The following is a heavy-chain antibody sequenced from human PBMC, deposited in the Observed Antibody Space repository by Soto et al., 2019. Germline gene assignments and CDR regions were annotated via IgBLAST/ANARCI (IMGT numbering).Heavy chain of an antibody. D-gene: IGHD3-22*01. CDR1: GFTFTSYW. CDR3: ATSQSGSGYYKLGFMYV. Sequence: GESLKISCKGSGFTFTSYWISWVRQMPGKGLEWMGRIDPSDSYTNYSPSFQGHVTISADKSISTAYLQWSSLKASDTAMYYCATSQSGSGYYKLGFMYVWSQGTSDTVSS. CDR2: IDPSDSYT. J-gene: IGHJ6*02. V-gene: IGHV5-10-1*01.